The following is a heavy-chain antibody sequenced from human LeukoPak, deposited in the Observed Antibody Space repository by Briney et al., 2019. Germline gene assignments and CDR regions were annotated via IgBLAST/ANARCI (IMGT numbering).Heavy chain of an antibody. V-gene: IGHV1-2*02. Sequence: ASVKVSCKASGYTFTGYYMHWVRQAPGQGLEWMGWINPNSGGTNYAQKFQGRVTMTRDTSISTAYMELSRLRSDDTAVYYCASGGQDIVVVPAANNWFDPWGQGTLVTVSS. D-gene: IGHD2-2*01. CDR1: GYTFTGYY. CDR2: INPNSGGT. CDR3: ASGGQDIVVVPAANNWFDP. J-gene: IGHJ5*02.